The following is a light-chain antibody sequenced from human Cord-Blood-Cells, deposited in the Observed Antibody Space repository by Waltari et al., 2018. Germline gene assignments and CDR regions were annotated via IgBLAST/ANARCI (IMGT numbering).Light chain of an antibody. CDR3: CSYAGSRV. Sequence: QSALTQPASVSGSPGQSITISCTGPSSAVGSYNLVSWYHQHPGKAPKLMIYEGSKRPSGVSNRFSGSKSGNTASLTISGLQAEDEADYYCCSYAGSRVFGGGTKLTVL. CDR2: EGS. CDR1: SSAVGSYNL. J-gene: IGLJ3*02. V-gene: IGLV2-23*01.